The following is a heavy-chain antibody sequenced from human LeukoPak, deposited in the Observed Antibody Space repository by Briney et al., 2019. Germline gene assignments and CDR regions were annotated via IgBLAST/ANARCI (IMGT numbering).Heavy chain of an antibody. CDR1: GGSFSGYY. J-gene: IGHJ4*02. V-gene: IGHV4-34*01. CDR3: ARGRVYDYVWGSYRYSSYFDY. D-gene: IGHD3-16*02. CDR2: INHSGST. Sequence: SETLSLTCAVYGGSFSGYYWSWIRQPPGKGLEWIGEINHSGSTNYNPSLKSRVTISVDTSKNQFSLKLSSVTAADTAVYYCARGRVYDYVWGSYRYSSYFDYWGQGTLVTVSS.